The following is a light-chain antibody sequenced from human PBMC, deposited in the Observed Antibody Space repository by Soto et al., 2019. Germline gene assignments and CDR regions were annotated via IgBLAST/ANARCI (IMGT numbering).Light chain of an antibody. Sequence: QAVVTQEPSLTVSPGGTVTLTCGSSTGAVNSGNYPYWFQQKPGQAPRTLIYDTTTKPSWTPARFSGSLLGRKAALTLSGARPEDEADYYCLLSYTGSREVVFGGGTKLTVL. V-gene: IGLV7-46*01. CDR2: DTT. CDR1: TGAVNSGNY. J-gene: IGLJ2*01. CDR3: LLSYTGSREVV.